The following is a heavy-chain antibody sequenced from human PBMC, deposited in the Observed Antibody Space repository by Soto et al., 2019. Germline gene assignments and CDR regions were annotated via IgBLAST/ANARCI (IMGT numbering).Heavy chain of an antibody. D-gene: IGHD3-16*01. CDR1: GFSLRGYW. CDR2: VKQDGSDK. J-gene: IGHJ4*02. Sequence: DVQLVESGGGIVQPGGSLRLTCAASGFSLRGYWMSWVRQAPGRGLEWVANVKQDGSDKNYVDSVKGRFTISRDNAKNPRELQGGGPRAGDTAVYYCAGGGGNFDQWGRGTLVTVSS. CDR3: AGGGGNFDQ. V-gene: IGHV3-7*04.